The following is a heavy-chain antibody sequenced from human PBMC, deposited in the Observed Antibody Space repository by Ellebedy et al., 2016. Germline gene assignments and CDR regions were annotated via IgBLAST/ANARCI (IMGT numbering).Heavy chain of an antibody. CDR2: INPNSGGT. V-gene: IGHV1-2*02. CDR3: ARDSAVTTIRVDHYYGMDV. J-gene: IGHJ6*02. CDR1: GYTFTGYY. Sequence: ASVKVSCXASGYTFTGYYMHWVRQAPGQGLEWMGWINPNSGGTNYAQKLQGRVTMTTDTSTSTAYMELRSLRSDDTAVYYCARDSAVTTIRVDHYYGMDVWGQGTTVTVSS. D-gene: IGHD4-17*01.